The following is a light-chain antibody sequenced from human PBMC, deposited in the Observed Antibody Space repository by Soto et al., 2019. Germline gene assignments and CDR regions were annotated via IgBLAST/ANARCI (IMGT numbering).Light chain of an antibody. J-gene: IGLJ1*01. CDR1: SSNIGAGYD. CDR3: QSYDSSLSGFYV. Sequence: QSVLTQPPSVSGAPGQRVTISCTGSSSNIGAGYDVLWYQQLPGTAPKLLIYSNSNRPSGVPDRFSGSKSGTSASLAITGLQAEDEADYYCQSYDSSLSGFYVFGTGTKLTVL. CDR2: SNS. V-gene: IGLV1-40*01.